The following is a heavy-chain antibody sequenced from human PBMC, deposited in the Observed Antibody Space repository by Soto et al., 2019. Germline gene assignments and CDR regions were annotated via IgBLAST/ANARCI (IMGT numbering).Heavy chain of an antibody. Sequence: QVHLVQSETEVKKPGSSVRVSCKASGGTFSSYAISWVRQAPGQGLEWMGGIIPIFGTANYAQKFRGRVTMTADESTDTAYMELRSLRSEDTAVYYCARDHSSSTDVTRFDSWGQGTLVTVSS. CDR2: IIPIFGTA. D-gene: IGHD2-21*02. J-gene: IGHJ4*02. V-gene: IGHV1-69*01. CDR3: ARDHSSSTDVTRFDS. CDR1: GGTFSSYA.